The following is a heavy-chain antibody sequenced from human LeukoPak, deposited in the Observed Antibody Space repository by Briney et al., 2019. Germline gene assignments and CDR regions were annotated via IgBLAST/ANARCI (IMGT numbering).Heavy chain of an antibody. V-gene: IGHV1-46*01. D-gene: IGHD4-17*01. J-gene: IGHJ3*02. Sequence: ASVKVSCKASGYTFTSYYVHWVRQAPGPGLEWMGMINPSGGSTTYSQKLQGRVTMTTDTSTSTAYMELRSLRSDDTAVYYCAKDQYGEAFDIWGPGTMVTVSS. CDR3: AKDQYGEAFDI. CDR2: INPSGGST. CDR1: GYTFTSYY.